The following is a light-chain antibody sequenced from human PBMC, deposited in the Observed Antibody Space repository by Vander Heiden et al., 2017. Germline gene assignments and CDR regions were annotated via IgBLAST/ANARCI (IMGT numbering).Light chain of an antibody. V-gene: IGKV1-12*01. CDR2: GAS. CDR1: QDINNW. Sequence: DIQMTQSPSSVSANVGDRVTITCRASQDINNWLAWYQQKPGKAPHLLIHGASSLQSGVPSRFSASGSGTDFTLTITSLQPEDFATYYCQQAHRFPVTFGQGTLLESK. J-gene: IGKJ5*01. CDR3: QQAHRFPVT.